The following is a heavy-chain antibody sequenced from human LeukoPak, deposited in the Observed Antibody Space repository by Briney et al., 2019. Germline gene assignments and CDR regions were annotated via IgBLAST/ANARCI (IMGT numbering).Heavy chain of an antibody. CDR3: ARGGITMVRGVSFYGMDV. Sequence: ASVKVSCKASGYTFTGYYMHWVRQAPGQGLEWMGWINPNSGGTNYAQKFQGRVTMTRDTSISTAYMELSRLSSDDTAVYYCARGGITMVRGVSFYGMDVWGQGTTVTVSS. V-gene: IGHV1-2*02. J-gene: IGHJ6*02. CDR1: GYTFTGYY. D-gene: IGHD3-10*01. CDR2: INPNSGGT.